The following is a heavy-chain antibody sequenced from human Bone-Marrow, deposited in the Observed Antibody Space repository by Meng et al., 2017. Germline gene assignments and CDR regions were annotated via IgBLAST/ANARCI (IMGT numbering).Heavy chain of an antibody. D-gene: IGHD2-2*01. V-gene: IGHV4-31*03. CDR2: IYYSGST. CDR1: GGSISSGGYY. J-gene: IGHJ6*02. Sequence: SETLSLTCTVSGGSISSGGYYWSWIRQHPGKGLEWIGYIYYSGSTYYNPSLKSRVTISVDTSKNQFSLKLSSVTAADTAVYYCARERFLVVPAANFGMDVWGQGTTVTVSS. CDR3: ARERFLVVPAANFGMDV.